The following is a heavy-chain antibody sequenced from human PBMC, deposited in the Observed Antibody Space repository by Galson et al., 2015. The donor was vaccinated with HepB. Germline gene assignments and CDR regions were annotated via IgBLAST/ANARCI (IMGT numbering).Heavy chain of an antibody. Sequence: LRLSCSASGFTFSNYAMHWARQVPGKGLEWVAVLSYDGGSILYAASVKGRFIISRDNSKTTLHLQMNSLTADDTAVYYCAREQRYCSSTSCPSARGLFDYWGQGTLVTVSS. CDR3: AREQRYCSSTSCPSARGLFDY. V-gene: IGHV3-30-3*01. CDR2: LSYDGGSI. D-gene: IGHD2-2*01. CDR1: GFTFSNYA. J-gene: IGHJ4*02.